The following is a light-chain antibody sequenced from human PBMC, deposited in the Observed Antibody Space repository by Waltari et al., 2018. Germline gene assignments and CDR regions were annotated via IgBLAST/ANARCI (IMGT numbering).Light chain of an antibody. CDR1: GGHSNSA. CDR2: LNSDGSH. CDR3: QTWGTGIWV. Sequence: QLVLPQSPSASPPLGPSLKLTCTLSGGHSNSATVWHQHQPEKRPRYLMHLNSDGSHTRGSGIPDRFSGSSSGAERYLTISSLQSEDEADYYCQTWGTGIWVFGGGTKLTVL. J-gene: IGLJ3*02. V-gene: IGLV4-69*01.